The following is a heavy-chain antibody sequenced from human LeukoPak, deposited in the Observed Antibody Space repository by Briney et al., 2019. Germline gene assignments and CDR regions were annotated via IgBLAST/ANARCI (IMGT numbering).Heavy chain of an antibody. V-gene: IGHV4-30-4*01. Sequence: PSETLSLTCTVSGGSISSGDYYWSWIRQPPRKGLEWIGYIYYSGSTYYNPSLKSRVTISADKSKNQFFLKLRSVTAADTAVYYCAREVQEDGDYIFDYWGQGTLVTVSS. D-gene: IGHD4-17*01. CDR1: GGSISSGDYY. CDR2: IYYSGST. J-gene: IGHJ4*02. CDR3: AREVQEDGDYIFDY.